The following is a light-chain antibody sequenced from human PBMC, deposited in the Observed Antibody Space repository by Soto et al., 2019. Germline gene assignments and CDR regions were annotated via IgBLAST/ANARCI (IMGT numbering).Light chain of an antibody. CDR2: GAS. CDR1: RSVNSN. Sequence: EIVMTQSPATLSVSPGERATLSCRASRSVNSNLAWYQQKPGQAPRLLIYGASTRAPGIPARFSGSGSETEFTLTISSLQSEDFAVYYCQQYNNWWTFGQGTKVEIK. V-gene: IGKV3-15*01. CDR3: QQYNNWWT. J-gene: IGKJ1*01.